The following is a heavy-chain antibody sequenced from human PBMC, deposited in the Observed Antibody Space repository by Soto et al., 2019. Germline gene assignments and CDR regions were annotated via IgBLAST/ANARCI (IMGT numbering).Heavy chain of an antibody. CDR1: GGSISSSSYY. CDR3: ASSWGTSAVPVPSVAPKEFDY. D-gene: IGHD3-16*01. Sequence: SETLSLTCTVSGGSISSSSYYWGWIRQPPGKGLEWIGSIYYSGSTYYNPSLKSRVTISVDTSKNQFSLKLSSVTAADTAVYYCASSWGTSAVPVPSVAPKEFDYWGQGTLVTVSS. J-gene: IGHJ4*02. V-gene: IGHV4-39*01. CDR2: IYYSGST.